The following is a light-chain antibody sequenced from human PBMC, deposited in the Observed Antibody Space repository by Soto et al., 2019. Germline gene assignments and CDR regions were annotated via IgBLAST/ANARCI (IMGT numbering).Light chain of an antibody. CDR2: SAS. CDR1: QNIENY. CDR3: QQTYILPIT. V-gene: IGKV1-39*01. Sequence: DIQMTQSPSSLSASVGDRLTITCRASQNIENYLNWYQHKPGKAPELLILSASIVQSGVPSRFSGAGFGTDFTLTISSLQPEDFATFFCQQTYILPITFGGGTKVEIK. J-gene: IGKJ4*02.